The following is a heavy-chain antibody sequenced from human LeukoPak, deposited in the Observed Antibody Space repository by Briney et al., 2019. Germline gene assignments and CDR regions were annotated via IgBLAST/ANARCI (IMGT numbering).Heavy chain of an antibody. V-gene: IGHV3-7*01. J-gene: IGHJ4*02. CDR3: ARERVTYYDYVWGSYRHRTSFDY. Sequence: GGSLRLSCAASGFTFSSYWMSWVRQAPGKGLEWVANIKQDGSEKYYVDSVKGRFIISRDNAKNSLYLQMNSLRAEDTAVYYCARERVTYYDYVWGSYRHRTSFDYWGQGTLVTVSS. CDR1: GFTFSSYW. CDR2: IKQDGSEK. D-gene: IGHD3-16*02.